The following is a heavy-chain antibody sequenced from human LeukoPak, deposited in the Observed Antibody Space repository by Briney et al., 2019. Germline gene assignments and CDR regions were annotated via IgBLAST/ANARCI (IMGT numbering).Heavy chain of an antibody. J-gene: IGHJ6*03. CDR3: ARVVVPAAIVPAGYYYYYMDV. V-gene: IGHV1-69*05. CDR1: GGTFSSYA. D-gene: IGHD2-2*01. Sequence: GASVKLSCKASGGTFSSYAISWVRQAPGQGLEWRGGIIPILGTANYAQKFQGRVTITTDESTSTAYMELSSLRSEDTAVYYCARVVVPAAIVPAGYYYYYMDVWGKGTTVTVSS. CDR2: IIPILGTA.